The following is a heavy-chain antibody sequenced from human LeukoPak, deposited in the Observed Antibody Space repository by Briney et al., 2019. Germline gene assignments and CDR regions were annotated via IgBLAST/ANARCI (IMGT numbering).Heavy chain of an antibody. J-gene: IGHJ4*02. CDR1: GFTFSTYG. Sequence: GGSLRLSCAASGFTFSTYGMHWVRQAPGKGLEWVSAISGSGGSTYYADSVKGRFTISRDNSKNTLYLQMNSLRAEDTAVYYCAKQGYGDPRYYFDYWGQGTLVTVSS. CDR3: AKQGYGDPRYYFDY. V-gene: IGHV3-23*01. CDR2: ISGSGGST. D-gene: IGHD4-17*01.